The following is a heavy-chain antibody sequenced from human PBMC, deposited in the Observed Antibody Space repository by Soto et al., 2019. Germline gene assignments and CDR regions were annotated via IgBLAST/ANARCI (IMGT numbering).Heavy chain of an antibody. J-gene: IGHJ5*02. Sequence: ASVKVSCKASGGTFSRYAISWVRQAPGQGLEWMGGIIPIFGTANYAQKSQGRVTITADESTSTAYMELSSLRFEDTAVYYCARAIVGPTTTGWLDPWGQGTLVTVSS. CDR3: ARAIVGPTTTGWLDP. CDR2: IIPIFGTA. V-gene: IGHV1-69*13. D-gene: IGHD1-26*01. CDR1: GGTFSRYA.